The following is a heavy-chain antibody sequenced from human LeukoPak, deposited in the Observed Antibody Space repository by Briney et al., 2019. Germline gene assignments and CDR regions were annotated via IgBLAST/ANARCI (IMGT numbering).Heavy chain of an antibody. D-gene: IGHD6-6*01. J-gene: IGHJ4*02. CDR1: GFTFSSYS. V-gene: IGHV3-21*01. CDR2: ISSSSSYI. Sequence: GSLRLSCAASGFTFSSYSMNWVRQAPGKGLEWVSSISSSSSYIYYADSVKGRFTISRDNAKNSLYLQMNSLRAEDTAVYYCARGGRIAARPGYFDYWGQGTLVTVSS. CDR3: ARGGRIAARPGYFDY.